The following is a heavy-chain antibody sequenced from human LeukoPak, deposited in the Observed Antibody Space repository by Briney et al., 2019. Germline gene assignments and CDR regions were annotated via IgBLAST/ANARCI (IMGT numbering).Heavy chain of an antibody. Sequence: ASVKVSCKASGYTFTSYGISWVRQAPGQGLEWMGWISAYNGNTNYAQKLQGRVTMTTDTSTSTAYMELRSLRSDDTAVYYCARAYYYDSSGYFDYWGQGTLVTVSS. CDR3: ARAYYYDSSGYFDY. CDR2: ISAYNGNT. V-gene: IGHV1-18*01. D-gene: IGHD3-22*01. J-gene: IGHJ4*02. CDR1: GYTFTSYG.